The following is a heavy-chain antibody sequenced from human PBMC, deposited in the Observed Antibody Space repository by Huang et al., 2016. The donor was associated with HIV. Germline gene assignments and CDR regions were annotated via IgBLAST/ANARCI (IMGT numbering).Heavy chain of an antibody. CDR3: ARDLGTTVVPDGMDV. D-gene: IGHD4-17*01. CDR2: ISPADGYT. Sequence: QVQLVQSGAEVKKPGASVKVSCRASGYTFISYGITWVRQAPGQGLEWIGWISPADGYTNYAQQFQGRVTMTTDTSTNTVYMEVRSLRSDDTAVYYCARDLGTTVVPDGMDVWGQGTTVTVSS. CDR1: GYTFISYG. V-gene: IGHV1-18*04. J-gene: IGHJ6*02.